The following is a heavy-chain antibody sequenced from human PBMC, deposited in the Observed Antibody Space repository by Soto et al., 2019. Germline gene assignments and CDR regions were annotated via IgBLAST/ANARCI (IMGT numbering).Heavy chain of an antibody. J-gene: IGHJ5*02. Sequence: GASGKVSCKASGYTFTSYGISWVRQAPGQGLEWMGWISAYNGNTNYAQKLQGRVTMTTDTSTSTAYMELRSLRSDDTAVYYCARDLGYCSSTSCYRWFDPWGQGTLVTVSS. V-gene: IGHV1-18*01. CDR2: ISAYNGNT. CDR3: ARDLGYCSSTSCYRWFDP. D-gene: IGHD2-2*01. CDR1: GYTFTSYG.